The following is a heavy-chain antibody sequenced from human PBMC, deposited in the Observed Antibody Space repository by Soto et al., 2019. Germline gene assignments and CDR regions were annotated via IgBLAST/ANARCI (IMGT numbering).Heavy chain of an antibody. CDR2: INPNTGVT. Sequence: QMHLEQSGAEVKKAGASVKISCKASGYSFAAYYINWVRQVSGQGLEWMGWINPNTGVTDYAQKFQGRVTLTRDTSIKTAYLELTSLRSDDTAVYYCAKIYTWNEWQGGSDYWGQGTLLTVSS. J-gene: IGHJ4*02. CDR3: AKIYTWNEWQGGSDY. CDR1: GYSFAAYY. D-gene: IGHD3-3*01. V-gene: IGHV1-2*02.